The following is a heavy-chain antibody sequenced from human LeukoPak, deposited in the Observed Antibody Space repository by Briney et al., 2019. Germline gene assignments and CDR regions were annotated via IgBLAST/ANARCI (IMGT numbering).Heavy chain of an antibody. CDR2: IKRDGSEK. Sequence: GGSLRLSCAASGFTFSSYWMNWVRQAPGKGLEWVANIKRDGSEKYYVDSVKGRFTISRDNAKNSLYLQMYSLRAEDTAVYYCARGFELFTFGGPIGKLNWFDSWGQGTLVTVSS. CDR1: GFTFSSYW. J-gene: IGHJ5*01. D-gene: IGHD3-16*02. V-gene: IGHV3-7*05. CDR3: ARGFELFTFGGPIGKLNWFDS.